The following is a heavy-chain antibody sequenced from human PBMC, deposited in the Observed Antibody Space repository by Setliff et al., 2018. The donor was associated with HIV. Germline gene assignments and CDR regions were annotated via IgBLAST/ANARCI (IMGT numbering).Heavy chain of an antibody. D-gene: IGHD1-1*01. CDR3: ARIDPGKFWSLDY. J-gene: IGHJ4*02. CDR1: GGSISSGSYY. Sequence: PSETLSLTCNVSGGSISSGSYYWTWIRQPAGKGLEWIGRSPYTTYNPSLKSRVTMSLDTSRNQITLTLKSVTAADTAVYFCARIDPGKFWSLDYWGRGTLVTVSS. V-gene: IGHV4-61*02. CDR2: SPYT.